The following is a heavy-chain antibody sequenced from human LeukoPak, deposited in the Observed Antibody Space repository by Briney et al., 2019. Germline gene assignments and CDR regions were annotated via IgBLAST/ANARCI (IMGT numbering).Heavy chain of an antibody. V-gene: IGHV3-48*04. D-gene: IGHD1-1*01. Sequence: GGFLRLSCTASGFPFNEYSMNWVRQAPGKGLEWIAYIGIDSGNTWYADSVKGRFTISADSAKNSVSLQMSSLRVEDTAVYYCARDNNYAFDNWGQGTLVSVSS. CDR2: IGIDSGNT. CDR3: ARDNNYAFDN. CDR1: GFPFNEYS. J-gene: IGHJ4*02.